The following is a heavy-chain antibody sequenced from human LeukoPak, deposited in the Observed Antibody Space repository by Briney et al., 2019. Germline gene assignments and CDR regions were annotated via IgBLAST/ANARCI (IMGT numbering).Heavy chain of an antibody. CDR3: ARASQGGCSGGSCYPAW. CDR2: ISAYNGNT. CDR1: GYTFTNYG. D-gene: IGHD2-15*01. Sequence: ASVKVSCKASGYTFTNYGFTWVRQAPGQGLEWMGWISAYNGNTNYAQKFQGRVTVTTGTPTSTAYMELRSLRSDDTAVYYCARASQGGCSGGSCYPAWWGQGTLVTVSS. J-gene: IGHJ4*02. V-gene: IGHV1-18*01.